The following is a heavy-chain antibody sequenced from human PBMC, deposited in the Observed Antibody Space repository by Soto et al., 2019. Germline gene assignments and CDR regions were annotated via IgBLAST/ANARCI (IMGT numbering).Heavy chain of an antibody. CDR3: GGNPFDEYFQH. J-gene: IGHJ1*01. CDR2: IYYSGST. D-gene: IGHD2-15*01. Sequence: SETLSLTCTVSGGSISSYYWSWIRQPPGKGLEWIGLIYYSGSTTYNPSLKSRVTISVDTSKNQFSLKLRSVTAADTAVYYCGGNPFDEYFQHWGQGTLVTVSS. CDR1: GGSISSYY. V-gene: IGHV4-59*08.